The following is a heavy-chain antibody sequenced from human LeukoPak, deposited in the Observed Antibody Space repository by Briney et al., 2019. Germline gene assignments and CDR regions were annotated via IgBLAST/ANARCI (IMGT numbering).Heavy chain of an antibody. V-gene: IGHV1-18*01. CDR1: GYTFTSYG. Sequence: ASVKDSCKPSGYTFTSYGISWVRKAPGQRLEWMGWISAYKCNTNYAQKLQGRVTMTTDTSTSTAYMELRSLRSDDTAVYYCARGTRSDYWGQGTLVTVSS. CDR3: ARGTRSDY. CDR2: ISAYKCNT. J-gene: IGHJ4*02.